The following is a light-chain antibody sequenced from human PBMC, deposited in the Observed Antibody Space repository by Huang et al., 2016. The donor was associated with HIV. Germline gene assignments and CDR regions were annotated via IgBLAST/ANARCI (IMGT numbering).Light chain of an antibody. J-gene: IGKJ2*01. Sequence: DIQMTQFPTSLSAFVGDRLSISCRASQTISKYLNWYQQKPGTAPKLLISAASSLQDGVPSRFSGSGSGTHFTLAISDLQPEDSATYYCQQSYTTPRTFGQGTKLEI. V-gene: IGKV1-39*01. CDR2: AAS. CDR1: QTISKY. CDR3: QQSYTTPRT.